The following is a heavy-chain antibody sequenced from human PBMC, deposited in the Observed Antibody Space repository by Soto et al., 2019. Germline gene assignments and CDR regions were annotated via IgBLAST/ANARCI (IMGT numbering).Heavy chain of an antibody. Sequence: GGSLRLSCAASGFTFSSYGMHWVSQAPGKGLEWVAVISYDGSNKYYADSVKGRFTISRDNSKNTLYLQMNSLRAEDTAVYYCAKGGSGWYYYYYGMDVWGQGTTVTVSS. V-gene: IGHV3-30*18. J-gene: IGHJ6*02. D-gene: IGHD6-19*01. CDR2: ISYDGSNK. CDR3: AKGGSGWYYYYYGMDV. CDR1: GFTFSSYG.